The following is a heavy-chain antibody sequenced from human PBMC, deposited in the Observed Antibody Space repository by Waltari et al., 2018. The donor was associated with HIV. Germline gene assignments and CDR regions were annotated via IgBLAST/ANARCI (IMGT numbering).Heavy chain of an antibody. Sequence: QVQLHQWGAGLLKPSETLSLTCAVYGGSFSGYYWSWVRQPPGKGLEWIGEINHSGTTNYNPALKGRVTISVDTSKNQFSLKVNSVTAADTALYFCARVGTGWDGSCHYYGMDVWGQGTAVAVSS. V-gene: IGHV4-34*01. J-gene: IGHJ6*02. CDR2: INHSGTT. D-gene: IGHD6-19*01. CDR1: GGSFSGYY. CDR3: ARVGTGWDGSCHYYGMDV.